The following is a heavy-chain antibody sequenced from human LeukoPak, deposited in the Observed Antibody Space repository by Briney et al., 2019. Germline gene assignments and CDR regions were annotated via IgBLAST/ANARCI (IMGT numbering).Heavy chain of an antibody. CDR3: ASYSRVEMATKPFDY. CDR2: IYYTGST. D-gene: IGHD5-24*01. Sequence: SETLSLTCTVSGGSISSSSSYWGWIRQSPGEGLECIGNIYYTGSTYYNPSLKSRVTISVDTSKNQFSLKLSSVTAADTAVYYCASYSRVEMATKPFDYWGQGTLVTVSS. V-gene: IGHV4-39*01. J-gene: IGHJ4*02. CDR1: GGSISSSSSY.